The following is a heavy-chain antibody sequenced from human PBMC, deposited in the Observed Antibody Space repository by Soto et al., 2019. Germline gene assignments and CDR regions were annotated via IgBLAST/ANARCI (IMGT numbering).Heavy chain of an antibody. D-gene: IGHD2-15*01. J-gene: IGHJ4*02. CDR1: GFTFSSYA. Sequence: EVQLLESGGGLVQPGGSLRLSCAASGFTFSSYAMSWVRQAPGKGLEWVSGISGSGGSTYYADSVKGRFTISRDNSKNTLYLQLNSLRAEDTAVYYCAKGYCSGGSCYSRVDYWGQGTLVTVSS. CDR3: AKGYCSGGSCYSRVDY. CDR2: ISGSGGST. V-gene: IGHV3-23*01.